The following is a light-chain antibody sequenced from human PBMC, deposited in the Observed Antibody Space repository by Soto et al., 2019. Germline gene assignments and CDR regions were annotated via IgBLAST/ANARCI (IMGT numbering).Light chain of an antibody. CDR1: QSVSSN. V-gene: IGKV3-15*01. Sequence: EIVMTQSPVTLSVSPGERVTLSCRASQSVSSNLAWYQQKPGQAPSLLIYGAFTRATGIPARFSCTGSGTEFTLTISSLHSEDFALYYCQQYNDWPLTFGQGTKVDI. CDR2: GAF. J-gene: IGKJ1*01. CDR3: QQYNDWPLT.